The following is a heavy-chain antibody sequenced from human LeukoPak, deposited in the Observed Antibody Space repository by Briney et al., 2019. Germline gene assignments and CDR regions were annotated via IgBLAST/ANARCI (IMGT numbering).Heavy chain of an antibody. CDR3: AKETVSGQTDY. Sequence: GGSLRLSCAASGFTVSSNYMSWVRQAPGKGLEWVSVIYSGGSTYYADSVKGRFTISRDNSKNTLYLQMNSLRAEDTAVYYCAKETVSGQTDYWGQGTLVTVSS. CDR2: IYSGGST. D-gene: IGHD6-19*01. V-gene: IGHV3-53*01. J-gene: IGHJ4*02. CDR1: GFTVSSNY.